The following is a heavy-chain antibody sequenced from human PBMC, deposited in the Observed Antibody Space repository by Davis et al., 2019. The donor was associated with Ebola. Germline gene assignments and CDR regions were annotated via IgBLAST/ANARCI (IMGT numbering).Heavy chain of an antibody. V-gene: IGHV1-18*04. D-gene: IGHD2-8*01. CDR1: GYTFTGYY. Sequence: AASVKVSCKASGYTFTGYYMHWVRQAPGQGLQWMGWISPHNGNTNYAQKFQGRVTMTTDTSTSTAYMELRSLRSDDTAIYFCARDSFCTYGVCNDRDFDYWGQGTLVTVSS. CDR3: ARDSFCTYGVCNDRDFDY. CDR2: ISPHNGNT. J-gene: IGHJ4*02.